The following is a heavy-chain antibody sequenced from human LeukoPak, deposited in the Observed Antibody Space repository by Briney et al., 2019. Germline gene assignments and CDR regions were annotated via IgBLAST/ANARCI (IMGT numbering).Heavy chain of an antibody. V-gene: IGHV3-23*01. J-gene: IGHJ4*02. D-gene: IGHD3-22*01. CDR2: ISGSGGST. CDR1: GFTFSSYA. CDR3: ARGGSSGYYNHFDY. Sequence: PGGSLRLSCAASGFTFSSYAMSWVRRAPGKGLEWVSTISGSGGSTYYADSVKGRFTISRDNSKNTLYLQMNSLGAEDPAVYYCARGGSSGYYNHFDYWGQGTLVTVSS.